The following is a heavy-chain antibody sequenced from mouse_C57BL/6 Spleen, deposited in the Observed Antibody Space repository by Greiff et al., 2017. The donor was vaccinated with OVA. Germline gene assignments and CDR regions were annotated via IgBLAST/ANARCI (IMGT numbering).Heavy chain of an antibody. D-gene: IGHD1-1*01. CDR3: ARGLYGSSSDY. J-gene: IGHJ2*01. CDR2: IDPSDSYT. V-gene: IGHV1-50*01. CDR1: GYTFTSYW. Sequence: QVQLKESGAELVKPGASVKLSCKASGYTFTSYWMQWVKQRPGQGLEWIGEIDPSDSYTNYNQKFKGKATLTVDTSSSTAYMQLSSLTSEDSAVYYCARGLYGSSSDYWGQGTTLTVSS.